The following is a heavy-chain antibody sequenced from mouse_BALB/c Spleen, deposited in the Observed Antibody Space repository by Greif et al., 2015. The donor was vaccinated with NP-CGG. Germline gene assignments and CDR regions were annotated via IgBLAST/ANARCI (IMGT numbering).Heavy chain of an antibody. D-gene: IGHD2-3*01. Sequence: EVKLQESGPGLVKPSQSLSLTCSVTGYSITSGYYWNWIRQFPGDKLEWMGYISYDGSNNYNPSLKNRISITRDTSKNQFFLKLNSVTTEDTATYYCASYDGYYFDYWGQGTTLTVSS. V-gene: IGHV3-6*02. CDR1: GYSITSGYY. J-gene: IGHJ2*01. CDR3: ASYDGYYFDY. CDR2: ISYDGSN.